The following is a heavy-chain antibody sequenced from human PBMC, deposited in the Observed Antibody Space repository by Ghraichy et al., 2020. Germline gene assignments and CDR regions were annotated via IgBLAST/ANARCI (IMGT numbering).Heavy chain of an antibody. CDR3: AREYYGSGGYYNFPGY. CDR1: GFTFSSYS. V-gene: IGHV3-21*01. D-gene: IGHD3-10*01. J-gene: IGHJ4*02. CDR2: ISSSSSYI. Sequence: GGSLRLSCAASGFTFSSYSMNWVRQAPGKGLEWVSSISSSSSYIYYADSVKGRFTISRDNAKNSLYLQMNSLRAEDTAVYYCAREYYGSGGYYNFPGYWGQGPLGTVSS.